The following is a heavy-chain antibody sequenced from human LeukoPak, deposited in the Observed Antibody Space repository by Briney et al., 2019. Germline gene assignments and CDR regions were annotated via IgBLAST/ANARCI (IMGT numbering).Heavy chain of an antibody. CDR3: ARSGYSYDSAVYWNFDL. CDR1: GGSSSDYY. J-gene: IGHJ2*01. V-gene: IGHV4-59*01. CDR2: IYYNERS. Sequence: SETLSLTCTVYGGSSSDYYWTWIRQPPGKGLEWIGYIYYNERSNYNPSLKSRVTMSVDMSKNRLSLRLTSVTAADTAVYYCARSGYSYDSAVYWNFDLWGRGTLVTVSS. D-gene: IGHD5-18*01.